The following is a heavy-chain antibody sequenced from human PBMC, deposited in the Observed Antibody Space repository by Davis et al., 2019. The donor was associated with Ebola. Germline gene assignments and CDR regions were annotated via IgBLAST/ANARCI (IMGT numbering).Heavy chain of an antibody. CDR2: IKQDGSEK. D-gene: IGHD1-1*01. CDR1: GFNFNNAW. V-gene: IGHV3-7*03. Sequence: GESLKISCVASGFNFNNAWLSWVRQAPGKGLEWVANIKQDGSEKYYVDSVKGRFTFSRDNAKNSLHLQMDSLRAEDTAVYYCARRAFDNYYFDYWGQGTLVTVSS. CDR3: ARRAFDNYYFDY. J-gene: IGHJ4*02.